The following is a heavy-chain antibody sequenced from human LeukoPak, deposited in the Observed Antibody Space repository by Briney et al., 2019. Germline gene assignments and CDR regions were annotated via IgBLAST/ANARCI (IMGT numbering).Heavy chain of an antibody. J-gene: IGHJ4*02. CDR2: IYYSGSS. Sequence: PSETLSLTCTVSGGSISSYYWSWIRQPPGKGLEWIGYIYYSGSSNYNPSLKSRVTISVDTSKNQFSLKLSSVTAADTAVYYCARSPEPGYDYVWGSYPKRAYYFDYWGQGTLVTVSS. CDR3: ARSPEPGYDYVWGSYPKRAYYFDY. V-gene: IGHV4-59*01. D-gene: IGHD3-16*02. CDR1: GGSISSYY.